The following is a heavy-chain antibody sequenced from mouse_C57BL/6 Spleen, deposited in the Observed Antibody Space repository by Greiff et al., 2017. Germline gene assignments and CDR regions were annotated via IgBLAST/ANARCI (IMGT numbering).Heavy chain of an antibody. Sequence: QVQLQQPGAELVKPGASVKLSCKASGYTFTSYWMHWVKQRPGQGLEWIGMIHPNSGSTNYNEKFKSKDTLTVDKSSSTAYMQLSSLTSEDSAVYYCARYYGNYFAYWGQGTLVTVSA. CDR3: ARYYGNYFAY. CDR2: IHPNSGST. J-gene: IGHJ3*01. D-gene: IGHD2-1*01. CDR1: GYTFTSYW. V-gene: IGHV1-64*01.